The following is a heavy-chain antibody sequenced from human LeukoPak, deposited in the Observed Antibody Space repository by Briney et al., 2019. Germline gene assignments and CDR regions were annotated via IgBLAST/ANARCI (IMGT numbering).Heavy chain of an antibody. V-gene: IGHV3-43*01. Sequence: GGSLRLSCGASGFTFDDYTMHWLRQAPGKGLEWVSLISWDGGSTYYADSVKGRFTISRDNSKNSLYLQMNSLRTEDTALYYCARAGYDFWSGYFFDYWGQGTLVTVSS. D-gene: IGHD3-3*01. CDR2: ISWDGGST. J-gene: IGHJ4*02. CDR1: GFTFDDYT. CDR3: ARAGYDFWSGYFFDY.